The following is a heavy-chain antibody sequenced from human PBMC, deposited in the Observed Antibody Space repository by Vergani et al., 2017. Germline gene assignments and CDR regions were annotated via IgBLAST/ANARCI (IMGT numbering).Heavy chain of an antibody. Sequence: EVQMVESGGGLVKPGGSLRLSCAASGFTFSTYDMHWVRQATGKGLEWVSAIGTAGDTYYPGSVKGRFTISGENAKNSLYLQMNGLRAGDTAVYYCARRDSSSPALDYWGQGTLVTVSS. CDR2: IGTAGDT. J-gene: IGHJ4*02. CDR1: GFTFSTYD. CDR3: ARRDSSSPALDY. V-gene: IGHV3-13*01. D-gene: IGHD6-6*01.